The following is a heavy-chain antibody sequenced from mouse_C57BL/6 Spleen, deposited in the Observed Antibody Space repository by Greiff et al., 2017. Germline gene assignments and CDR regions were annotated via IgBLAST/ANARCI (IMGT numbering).Heavy chain of an antibody. CDR3: ATLLTTVVADWYFDV. V-gene: IGHV14-2*01. Sequence: VHVKQSGAELVKPGASVKLSCTASGFNIKDYYMHWVKQRTEQGLEWIGRIDPEDGETKYAPKFQGKATITAATSSNTAYLQLSSLTSEDTAVYYCATLLTTVVADWYFDVWGTGTTVTVSS. CDR2: IDPEDGET. J-gene: IGHJ1*03. D-gene: IGHD1-1*01. CDR1: GFNIKDYY.